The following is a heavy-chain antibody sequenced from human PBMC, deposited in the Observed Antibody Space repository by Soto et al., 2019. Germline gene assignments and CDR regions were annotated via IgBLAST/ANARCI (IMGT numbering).Heavy chain of an antibody. V-gene: IGHV4-30-4*01. CDR3: ARARGGDYGDYVSIFDY. Sequence: SETLSLTCAVSGGSINSGDYCWSWIRQPPXRGLEWIGYIHDSGNTYYSPSLKSRITISLDTSKNQFSLNLQSVTAADTAVYYCARARGGDYGDYVSIFDYWGRGTLVTVSS. CDR2: IHDSGNT. CDR1: GGSINSGDYC. D-gene: IGHD4-17*01. J-gene: IGHJ4*02.